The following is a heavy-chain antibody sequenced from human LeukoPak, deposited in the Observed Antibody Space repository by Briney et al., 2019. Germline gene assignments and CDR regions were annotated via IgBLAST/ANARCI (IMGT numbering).Heavy chain of an antibody. CDR3: ARDTYNYGSSAYYFDY. CDR2: IYTSGST. D-gene: IGHD5-18*01. CDR1: GVSISSYS. J-gene: IGHJ4*02. V-gene: IGHV4-4*07. Sequence: SETLSLTCTVSGVSISSYSWSWIRQPAGKGLDWIGRIYTSGSTNYNPSLKSRITMSVDTSKNQFSLKLSSVTAADTAVYYCARDTYNYGSSAYYFDYWGQGTLVTVPS.